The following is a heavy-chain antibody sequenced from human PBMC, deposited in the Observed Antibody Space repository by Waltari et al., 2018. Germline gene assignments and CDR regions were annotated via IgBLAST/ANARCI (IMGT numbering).Heavy chain of an antibody. V-gene: IGHV3-7*01. J-gene: IGHJ5*02. CDR3: ARDLAAAGNWFDP. CDR2: TKQDGSEK. Sequence: EVQLVESGGGLVQPGGSLRLSCAASGFTFSSYWMGWVRQAPGKGLEWVGNTKQDGSEKSDVDLVKGPFTISRDNAKNSLYLQMNSLRAEDTAVYCCARDLAAAGNWFDPWGQGTLVTVSS. D-gene: IGHD6-13*01. CDR1: GFTFSSYW.